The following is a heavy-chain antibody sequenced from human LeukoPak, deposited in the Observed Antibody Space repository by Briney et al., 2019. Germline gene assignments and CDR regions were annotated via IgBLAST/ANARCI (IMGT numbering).Heavy chain of an antibody. CDR3: AKGLRSGYDSDY. CDR1: GFMFSSNW. Sequence: GGSLRLSCAASGFMFSSNWMSWVRLAPGKGLEWVANIKEDGTETYYVDSVKGRFTISRDNSKNTLYLQMNSLRAEDTAVYYCAKGLRSGYDSDYWGQGTLVTVSS. CDR2: IKEDGTET. V-gene: IGHV3-7*01. J-gene: IGHJ4*02. D-gene: IGHD5-12*01.